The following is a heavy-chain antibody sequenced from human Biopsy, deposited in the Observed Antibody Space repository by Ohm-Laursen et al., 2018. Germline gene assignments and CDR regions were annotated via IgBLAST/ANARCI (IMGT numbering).Heavy chain of an antibody. D-gene: IGHD1-1*01. CDR3: ARNVRLEMTDHSGVTTYSRYFAMDA. V-gene: IGHV3-11*01. CDR2: ISPSSTTI. CDR1: GFTFKDYD. Sequence: SLRLSCAASGFTFKDYDISWVRHVPGQGLEWLALISPSSTTIYYADSVRGRFFISRDDAKNSVSLEMSSLRADDTALYFCARNVRLEMTDHSGVTTYSRYFAMDAWGRGTTVTVSS. J-gene: IGHJ6*02.